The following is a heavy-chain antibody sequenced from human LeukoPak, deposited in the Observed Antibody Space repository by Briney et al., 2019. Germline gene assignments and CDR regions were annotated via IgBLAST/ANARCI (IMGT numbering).Heavy chain of an antibody. J-gene: IGHJ6*03. V-gene: IGHV1-18*01. CDR2: ISAYNGNT. D-gene: IGHD6-13*01. CDR1: GYTFTNDG. Sequence: ASVKVSCKASGYTFTNDGIRWVRQAPGQGLEWMGWISAYNGNTNYPQRLQGRVTMTTDTSTSTAYMDLRSLRSDDTAVYYCARAIASTGTQYSYYYYMDVWGKGTTVTVSS. CDR3: ARAIASTGTQYSYYYYMDV.